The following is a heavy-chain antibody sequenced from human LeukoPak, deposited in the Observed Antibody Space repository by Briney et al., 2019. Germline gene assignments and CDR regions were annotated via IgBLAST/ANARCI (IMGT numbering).Heavy chain of an antibody. D-gene: IGHD3-16*01. Sequence: GGSLRLSCAASGFTFDDYGMSWVRQAPGKGLEWVSGINWNGGSTGCADSVKGRFTISRDNAKNSLYLQMNSLRAEDTAVYYCAKDLGYLTPWDYWGQGTLVTVSS. J-gene: IGHJ4*02. CDR1: GFTFDDYG. CDR3: AKDLGYLTPWDY. V-gene: IGHV3-20*04. CDR2: INWNGGST.